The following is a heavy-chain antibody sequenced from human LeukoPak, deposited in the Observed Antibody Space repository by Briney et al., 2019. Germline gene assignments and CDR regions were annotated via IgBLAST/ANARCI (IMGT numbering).Heavy chain of an antibody. D-gene: IGHD5-18*01. CDR1: GGSISSYY. CDR2: IYYGGST. CDR3: ATGPYSYGSI. J-gene: IGHJ4*02. Sequence: SETLSLTCTVSGGSISSYYWSWIRQPPGKGLEWIGYIYYGGSTNYNPSLKSRVTISVDTSKNQFSLKLSSVTAADTAVYYCATGPYSYGSIWGQGTLVTVSS. V-gene: IGHV4-59*01.